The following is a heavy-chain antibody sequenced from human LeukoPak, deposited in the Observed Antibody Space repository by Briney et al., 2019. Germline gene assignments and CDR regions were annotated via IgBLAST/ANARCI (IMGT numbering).Heavy chain of an antibody. CDR3: ARDAPGYYGSGSYYYFDY. Sequence: ASVEVSCKASGGTFSSYAISWVRQAPGQGLEWMGRIIPILGIANYAQKFQGRVTITADKSTSTAYMELSSLRSEDTAVYYCARDAPGYYGSGSYYYFDYWGQGTLVTVSS. J-gene: IGHJ4*02. CDR2: IIPILGIA. V-gene: IGHV1-69*04. CDR1: GGTFSSYA. D-gene: IGHD3-10*01.